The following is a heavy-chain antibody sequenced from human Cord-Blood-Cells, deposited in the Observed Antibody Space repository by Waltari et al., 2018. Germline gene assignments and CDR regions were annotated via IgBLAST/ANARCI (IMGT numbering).Heavy chain of an antibody. CDR2: RSNDGSNK. J-gene: IGHJ3*02. CDR3: ARDRIVGATAFDI. D-gene: IGHD1-26*01. CDR1: GFTFSSYA. Sequence: QVQLVESGGGVVQPGRSLRLSCAASGFTFSSYAMHWVRQAPGKGLEWVAVRSNDGSNKYYAYSVKGRFTISRDNSKNTLYLQMNSLRAEDTAVYYCARDRIVGATAFDIWGQGTMVTVSS. V-gene: IGHV3-30-3*01.